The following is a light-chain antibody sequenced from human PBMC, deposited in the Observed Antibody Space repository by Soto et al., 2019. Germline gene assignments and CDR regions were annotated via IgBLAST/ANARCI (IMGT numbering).Light chain of an antibody. CDR1: SSDVGGYNY. J-gene: IGLJ2*01. V-gene: IGLV2-14*03. Sequence: QSVLTQPASVSGSLGQSITIPCTGTSSDVGGYNYVSWYQQHPGKAPKLLMFDVNNRPSGVAIRFSGSKSGNTASLTISGLQAEDEADYYCSSYTSNRVLFGGGTQLTVL. CDR2: DVN. CDR3: SSYTSNRVL.